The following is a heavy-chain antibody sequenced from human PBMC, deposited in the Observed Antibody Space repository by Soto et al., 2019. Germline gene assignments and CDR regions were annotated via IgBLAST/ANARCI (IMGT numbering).Heavy chain of an antibody. D-gene: IGHD4-17*01. CDR3: ARDNSAVKRLESFSYLIMDV. CDR2: IIPIFNTP. CDR1: GGTFSSNP. J-gene: IGHJ6*02. V-gene: IGHV1-69*06. Sequence: QVHLVQSEAEVKRPGSSVTVSCKTSGGTFSSNPISWVRQAPGQGLEWIGGIIPIFNTPNYAQSFQDRVTISAVRSTNTAYTEMTSLRSDDTAVYFCARDNSAVKRLESFSYLIMDVWGQGTGVTVFS.